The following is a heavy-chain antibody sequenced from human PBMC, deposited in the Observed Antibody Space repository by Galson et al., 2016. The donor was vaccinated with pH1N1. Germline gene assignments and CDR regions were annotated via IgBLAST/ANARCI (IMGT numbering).Heavy chain of an antibody. J-gene: IGHJ5*02. V-gene: IGHV2-70*01. CDR2: IDWDDDK. CDR1: GFSLSTSGMC. CDR3: ARMTYGDYSNWFDP. Sequence: PALVKPTQTLTLTCTFSGFSLSTSGMCVSWIRQPPGKALEWLALIDWDDDKYYSTPLKTRLTIPKDTSKNQVVLTMTNRDPVDTATYYCARMTYGDYSNWFDPWGQGTLVTVSS. D-gene: IGHD4-17*01.